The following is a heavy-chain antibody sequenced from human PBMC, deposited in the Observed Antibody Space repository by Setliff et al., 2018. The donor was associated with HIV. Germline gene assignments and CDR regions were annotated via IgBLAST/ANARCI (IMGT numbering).Heavy chain of an antibody. D-gene: IGHD3-22*01. Sequence: ASVKVSCKASGYTFNNYCIHWVRQAPGQGLEWMGVIHPSGGSTSYAQSFQDRATMTRDTSTSTVYMELSSLRSEDTAVYYCASLKGHYFDTSGYYNNWFDPWGQGTLVTVSS. CDR3: ASLKGHYFDTSGYYNNWFDP. J-gene: IGHJ5*02. CDR1: GYTFNNYC. CDR2: IHPSGGST. V-gene: IGHV1-46*02.